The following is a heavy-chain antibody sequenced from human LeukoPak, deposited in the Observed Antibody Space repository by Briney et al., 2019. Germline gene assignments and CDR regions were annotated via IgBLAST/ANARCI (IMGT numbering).Heavy chain of an antibody. CDR3: ARPNYYDSSGYYGRSFDI. V-gene: IGHV1-18*01. CDR2: ISAYNGNT. Sequence: ASVKVSCKASGYTFTSYGISWVRQAPGQGLEWMGWISAYNGNTNYAQKLQGRVTMTTDTSTSTAYMELRSLRSDDTAVYYCARPNYYDSSGYYGRSFDIWGQGTMVTVSS. CDR1: GYTFTSYG. D-gene: IGHD3-22*01. J-gene: IGHJ3*02.